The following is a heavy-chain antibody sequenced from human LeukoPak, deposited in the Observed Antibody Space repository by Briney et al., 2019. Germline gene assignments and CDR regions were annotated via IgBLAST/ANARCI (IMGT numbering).Heavy chain of an antibody. CDR1: GGSFSGYY. Sequence: PSETLSLTCAVYGGSFSGYYWSWIRQPPGKGLEWIGEINHSGSTNYNPSLKSRVTISVDTSKNQFSLKLTSLTAADTAVYYCVKLGVVGIDQNWFDPWGQGTLVTVSS. D-gene: IGHD2-2*01. V-gene: IGHV4-34*01. J-gene: IGHJ5*02. CDR3: VKLGVVGIDQNWFDP. CDR2: INHSGST.